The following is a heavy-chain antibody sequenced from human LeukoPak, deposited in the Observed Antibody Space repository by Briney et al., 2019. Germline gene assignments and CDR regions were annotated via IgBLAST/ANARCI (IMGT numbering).Heavy chain of an antibody. CDR1: GGSISSGGYY. CDR3: ARVSYGGNSFDY. CDR2: IYFSENT. J-gene: IGHJ4*02. Sequence: SETLSLTCTVSGGSISSGGYYWSWIRQHPGKGLEWIGYIYFSENTYYNPSLKSRVTISVDTSKNQFSLKLSSVTAADTAVYYCARVSYGGNSFDYWGQGTLVTVSS. V-gene: IGHV4-31*03. D-gene: IGHD2-21*01.